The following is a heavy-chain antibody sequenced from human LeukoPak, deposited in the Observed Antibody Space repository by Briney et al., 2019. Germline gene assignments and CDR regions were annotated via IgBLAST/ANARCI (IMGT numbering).Heavy chain of an antibody. CDR3: ARDEGSAYPFDY. D-gene: IGHD3-22*01. Sequence: IPSETLSLTCTVSGGSISSSSYYWGWIRQPPGKGLEWIGSIYYSGSTYYNPSLKSRVTISVDTSKNQFSLNLNSVTAADTAVYFCARDEGSAYPFDYWGQGTLVTVSS. CDR2: IYYSGST. V-gene: IGHV4-39*07. J-gene: IGHJ4*02. CDR1: GGSISSSSYY.